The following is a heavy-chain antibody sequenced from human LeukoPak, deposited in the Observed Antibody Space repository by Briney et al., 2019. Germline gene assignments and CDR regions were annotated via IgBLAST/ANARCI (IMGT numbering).Heavy chain of an antibody. CDR2: ISGSGGST. CDR3: AKATTWYVGMDV. CDR1: GFTVSSNY. Sequence: GGSLRLSCAASGFTVSSNYMSWVRQAPGKGLEWVSAISGSGGSTYYADSVKGRFTISRDNSKNTLYLQMNSLRAEDTAVYYCAKATTWYVGMDVWGQGTTVTVSS. V-gene: IGHV3-23*01. D-gene: IGHD4-17*01. J-gene: IGHJ6*02.